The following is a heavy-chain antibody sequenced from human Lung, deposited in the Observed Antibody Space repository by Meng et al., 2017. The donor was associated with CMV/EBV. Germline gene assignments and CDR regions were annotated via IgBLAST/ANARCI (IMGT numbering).Heavy chain of an antibody. CDR1: GFTFSSYA. CDR3: AKSYYDSSGYYYN. J-gene: IGHJ4*02. CDR2: ISGSGGRT. V-gene: IGHV3-23*01. Sequence: GESLKISCAASGFTFSSYAMSWVRQAPGKGLEWVSAISGSGGRTYYADSVKGRFTISRDNSKNTLYLQMNSLRAEDTAVYYCAKSYYDSSGYYYNWGQGTLVTVSS. D-gene: IGHD3-22*01.